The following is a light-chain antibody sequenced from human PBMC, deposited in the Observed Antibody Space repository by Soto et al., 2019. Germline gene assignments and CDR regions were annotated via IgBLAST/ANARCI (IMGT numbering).Light chain of an antibody. J-gene: IGLJ1*01. CDR3: AAWDGSLNRYV. CDR2: AND. CDR1: TSNIGSSA. V-gene: IGLV1-44*01. Sequence: QSVLTQPPSASGTPGQRVTISWSGGTSNIGSSAVNWYQQLPGTAPKLLIYANDQRPSGVPALFSGSKSGTSASLAISGLQSEDEADYYCAAWDGSLNRYVFAAGSKVTVL.